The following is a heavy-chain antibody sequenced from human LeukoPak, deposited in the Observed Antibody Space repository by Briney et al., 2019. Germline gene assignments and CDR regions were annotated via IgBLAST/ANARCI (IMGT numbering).Heavy chain of an antibody. CDR3: TTYRQLGEIDY. CDR2: ISESDGRT. V-gene: IGHV3-23*01. J-gene: IGHJ4*02. Sequence: AGGSLRLSCAASGFTCRSYAMNWVRQAPGKGLEWVSTISESDGRTLYADSAKGRFTISRDNSKNTLYLQMNSLRAEDTAVYYCTTYRQLGEIDYWGQGTLVTVSS. D-gene: IGHD6-6*01. CDR1: GFTCRSYA.